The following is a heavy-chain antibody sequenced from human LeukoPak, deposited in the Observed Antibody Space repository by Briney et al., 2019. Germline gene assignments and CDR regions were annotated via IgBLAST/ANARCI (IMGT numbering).Heavy chain of an antibody. D-gene: IGHD2-2*01. Sequence: GGSLRLSCVVSGFTSSRYEMHWVRQAPGKGLEWVSYTARSGGDIHYAPSVRGRFTISSDTAENSVFLQMNNLRAEDTAVYYCAKDSAHDYANSWQYFQHWGQGTLVTVSS. V-gene: IGHV3-48*03. CDR2: TARSGGDI. CDR1: GFTSSRYE. J-gene: IGHJ1*01. CDR3: AKDSAHDYANSWQYFQH.